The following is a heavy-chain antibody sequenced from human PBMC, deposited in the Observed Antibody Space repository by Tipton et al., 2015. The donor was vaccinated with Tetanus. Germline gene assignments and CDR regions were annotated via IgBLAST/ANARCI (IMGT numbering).Heavy chain of an antibody. CDR1: GGSFSGYY. J-gene: IGHJ4*02. D-gene: IGHD4-23*01. V-gene: IGHV4-34*01. CDR2: INHSGST. CDR3: ARGNYGGNSYGDY. Sequence: LRLSCAVYGGSFSGYYWSWIRQPPGKGLEWIGEINHSGSTNYNPSLKSRVTISVDTSKNQFSLKLSSVTAADTAVYYCARGNYGGNSYGDYWGQGTLVTVSS.